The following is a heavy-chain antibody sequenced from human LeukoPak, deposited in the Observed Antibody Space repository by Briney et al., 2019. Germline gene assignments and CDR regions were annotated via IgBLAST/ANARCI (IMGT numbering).Heavy chain of an antibody. J-gene: IGHJ4*02. CDR3: ARAGSQSHVDAAMGFCNY. V-gene: IGHV3-30-3*01. D-gene: IGHD5-18*01. CDR2: ISYDGSNK. Sequence: AGRSLRLSCAASGFTFSSYAMHWVRQAPGKGLEWVAVISYDGSNKYYADSVKGRFTISRDNSKNTLYLQMDSLSADDTAVYYCARAGSQSHVDAAMGFCNYWGQGTLVTVSS. CDR1: GFTFSSYA.